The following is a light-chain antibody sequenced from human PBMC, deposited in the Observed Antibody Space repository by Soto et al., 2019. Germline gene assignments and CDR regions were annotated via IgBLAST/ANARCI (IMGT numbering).Light chain of an antibody. V-gene: IGKV1-39*01. J-gene: IGKJ5*01. Sequence: DIQMTQSPSSLSASVGDRVTITCRANENIYRYLNWYQQKSGQAPKLLIYSASSLQSGVPSRFSGSGSGTDFALTISSLQPEDFATYYCQQSKSTPPTFGQGTRLETK. CDR2: SAS. CDR3: QQSKSTPPT. CDR1: ENIYRY.